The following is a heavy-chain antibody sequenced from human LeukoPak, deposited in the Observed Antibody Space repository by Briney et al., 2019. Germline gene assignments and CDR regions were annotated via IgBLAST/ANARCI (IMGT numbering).Heavy chain of an antibody. CDR2: INSDGSST. V-gene: IGHV3-74*01. Sequence: PGGSLRLSCAASGFTFSSYWMHWVRQAPGKGLLWVSRINSDGSSTSYADSVKGRFIISRDNAKNTLYLRMTSLRAEDTAVYCCARDLGIAVSGTDDYWGQGTLVSVSS. J-gene: IGHJ4*02. CDR1: GFTFSSYW. CDR3: ARDLGIAVSGTDDY. D-gene: IGHD6-19*01.